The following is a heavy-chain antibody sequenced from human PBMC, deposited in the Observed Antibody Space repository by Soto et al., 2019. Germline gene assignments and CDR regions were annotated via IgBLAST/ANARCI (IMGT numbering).Heavy chain of an antibody. D-gene: IGHD2-8*01. V-gene: IGHV1-18*01. J-gene: IGHJ6*02. Sequence: QVPLVQSGAEVKKPGASVKVSCKASGYTFTSYGISWVRQAPGQGLEWMGWISAYNGNTNYAQKLQGRVTMTTDTSTSTAYRELRSLRSDDTAVYYCARVLSCVLQPTYGMDVWGQGTTVTVSS. CDR2: ISAYNGNT. CDR3: ARVLSCVLQPTYGMDV. CDR1: GYTFTSYG.